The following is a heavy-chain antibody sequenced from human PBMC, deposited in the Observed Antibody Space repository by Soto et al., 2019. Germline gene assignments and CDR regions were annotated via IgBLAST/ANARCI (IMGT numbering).Heavy chain of an antibody. J-gene: IGHJ4*02. CDR3: ARSGEQQLTRSGFDH. V-gene: IGHV3-30*03. CDR1: GFTFSSSG. D-gene: IGHD3-10*01. CDR2: ISYDGSNK. Sequence: QVQLVESGGGVVQPGRSLRLSCAASGFTFSSSGMHWVRLAPGKGLEWVAAISYDGSNKYYADSVKGRFTISRDSSKNTLSLRMSRLRTEDTAMYYCARSGEQQLTRSGFDHWGQGTLVTVSS.